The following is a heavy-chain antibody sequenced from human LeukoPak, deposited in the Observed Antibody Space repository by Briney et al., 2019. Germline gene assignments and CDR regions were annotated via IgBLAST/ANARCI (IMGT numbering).Heavy chain of an antibody. J-gene: IGHJ4*02. CDR1: GFTFSSYE. Sequence: GGSLRLSCAASGFTFSSYEVNWVRQAPGKGLEWVSYISSSGSTIYYADSVKGRFTISRDNAKNSLCLQMNSLRAEDTAVYYCARDPYYGDYVVWGQGTLVTVSS. V-gene: IGHV3-48*03. CDR3: ARDPYYGDYVV. D-gene: IGHD4-17*01. CDR2: ISSSGSTI.